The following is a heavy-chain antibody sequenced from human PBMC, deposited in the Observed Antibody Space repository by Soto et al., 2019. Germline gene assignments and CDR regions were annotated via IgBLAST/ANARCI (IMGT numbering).Heavy chain of an antibody. CDR1: GFTFSGSA. D-gene: IGHD3-10*01. V-gene: IGHV3-73*01. Sequence: GGSLRLSCAASGFTFSGSAMQWVRQASGKGLEWVVVIRSKANSYATAYAASVKGRFTISRDNYKNKLFLQMNSLRADDTAIYYCAKKGNSGSGSQYFDYGGQGTLVTVSS. CDR2: IRSKANSYAT. CDR3: AKKGNSGSGSQYFDY. J-gene: IGHJ4*02.